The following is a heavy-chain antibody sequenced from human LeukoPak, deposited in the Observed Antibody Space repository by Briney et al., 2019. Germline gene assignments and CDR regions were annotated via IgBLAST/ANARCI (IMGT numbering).Heavy chain of an antibody. J-gene: IGHJ4*02. CDR1: GFTFSSYS. CDR3: ARSRVGDSSSWPYYFDY. Sequence: GGSLRLSCAASGFTFSSYSMNWVRQAPGKGLEWVSSISSSSSYIYYADSVKGRFTISRDTAKNSLYLQMNSLRAEDTAAYYCARSRVGDSSSWPYYFDYWGQGTLVTVSS. V-gene: IGHV3-21*01. CDR2: ISSSSSYI. D-gene: IGHD6-13*01.